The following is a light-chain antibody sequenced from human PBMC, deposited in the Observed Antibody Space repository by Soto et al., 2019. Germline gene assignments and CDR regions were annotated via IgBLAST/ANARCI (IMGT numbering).Light chain of an antibody. J-gene: IGLJ2*01. V-gene: IGLV1-40*01. CDR3: QSYDNSLSGHVV. Sequence: QSVLTQPPSVSGAPGQRVTISCTGSSSNIGAPYDVHWYQHLPGTAPKLLIYGNSNRPSGVPDRFSGSKSGTSASLAITGLQAEDEGDYYCQSYDNSLSGHVVFGGGPKLTVL. CDR1: SSNIGAPYD. CDR2: GNS.